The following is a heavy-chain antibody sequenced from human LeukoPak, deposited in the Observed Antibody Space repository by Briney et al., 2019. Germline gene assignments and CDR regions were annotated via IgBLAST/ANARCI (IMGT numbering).Heavy chain of an antibody. CDR1: GYTFTSYA. D-gene: IGHD6-19*01. CDR3: ARRHSSGWYDLDAFDI. J-gene: IGHJ3*02. Sequence: VASVNVSCKASGYTFTSYAMHWVRQAPGQRLEWMGWINAGNGNTKYSQKFQGRVTITRDTSASTAYMELSSLRSEDTAVYYCARRHSSGWYDLDAFDIWGQGTMVTVSS. V-gene: IGHV1-3*01. CDR2: INAGNGNT.